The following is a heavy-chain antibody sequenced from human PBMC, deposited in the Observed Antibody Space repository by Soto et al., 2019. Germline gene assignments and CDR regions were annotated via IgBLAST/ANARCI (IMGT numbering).Heavy chain of an antibody. J-gene: IGHJ4*02. CDR1: GFTFDDYG. D-gene: IGHD2-2*01. CDR3: ARRPSKYCSTTTCYASDY. Sequence: EVQLVESGGGVVRPGGSLRLSCATSGFTFDDYGMSWVRQVPGKGLEWVSGVNWNAAGIGYADSVKGRFTISRDNAKNSLYLQMNSLRAEDTALYYCARRPSKYCSTTTCYASDYWGQGTLGTVSS. V-gene: IGHV3-20*04. CDR2: VNWNAAGI.